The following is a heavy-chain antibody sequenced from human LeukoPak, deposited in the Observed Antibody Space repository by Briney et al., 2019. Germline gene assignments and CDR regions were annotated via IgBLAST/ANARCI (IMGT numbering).Heavy chain of an antibody. CDR3: ARGLSIGSSWYAVDY. J-gene: IGHJ4*02. V-gene: IGHV4-59*12. Sequence: KSSENLSLTCTVSGGSISSYYWSWIRQPPGKGLEWIGYIYYSGSTNYNTSLKSRVTISVDTSKNQFSLKLSSVTAADTAVYYCARGLSIGSSWYAVDYWGQGTLVTVSS. CDR1: GGSISSYY. CDR2: IYYSGST. D-gene: IGHD6-13*01.